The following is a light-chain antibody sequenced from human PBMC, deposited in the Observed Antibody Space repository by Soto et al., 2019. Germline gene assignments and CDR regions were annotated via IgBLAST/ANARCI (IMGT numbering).Light chain of an antibody. CDR1: QRVSSN. V-gene: IGKV3D-15*01. CDR3: QQYNNWPPLT. Sequence: EIVMTQSPATLSVSAGERVTLSCSASQRVSSNLAWYQQKPGQAPRLLIYGASTMATGIPARFSGSGSGTDFTLTISSLQSEDFAVYYCQQYNNWPPLTFGGGTKVEIK. CDR2: GAS. J-gene: IGKJ4*01.